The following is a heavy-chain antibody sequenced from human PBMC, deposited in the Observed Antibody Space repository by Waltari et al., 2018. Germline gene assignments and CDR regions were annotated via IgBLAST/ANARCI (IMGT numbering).Heavy chain of an antibody. D-gene: IGHD2-2*02. CDR2: MNPNSGNT. V-gene: IGHV1-8*01. CDR1: GYTFTSYD. Sequence: QVQLVQSGAEVKKPGASVKVSCKASGYTFTSYDINWVRQATGQGIGWMGWMNPNSGNTGYAQKFQGRVTMTRNTSISTAYMELSSLRSEDTAVYYCARRARYCSSTSCYTRNWFDPWGQGTLVTVSS. CDR3: ARRARYCSSTSCYTRNWFDP. J-gene: IGHJ5*02.